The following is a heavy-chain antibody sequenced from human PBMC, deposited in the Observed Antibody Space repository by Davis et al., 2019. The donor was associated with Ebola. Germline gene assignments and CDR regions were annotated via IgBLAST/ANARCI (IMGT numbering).Heavy chain of an antibody. CDR1: GYPLTSHG. D-gene: IGHD3-22*01. V-gene: IGHV1-46*01. CDR2: INPSGGST. J-gene: IGHJ6*02. CDR3: AREGGAGEWLLPRLWYYYGMDV. Sequence: ASVKVSCKASGYPLTSHGISWVRQAPGQGLEWMGIINPSGGSTSYAQKFQGRVTMTRDTSTSTVNMELSSLRSEDTAVYYCAREGGAGEWLLPRLWYYYGMDVWGQGTTVTVSS.